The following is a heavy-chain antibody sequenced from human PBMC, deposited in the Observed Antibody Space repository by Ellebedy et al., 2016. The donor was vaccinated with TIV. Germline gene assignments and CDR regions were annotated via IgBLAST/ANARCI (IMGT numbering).Heavy chain of an antibody. Sequence: MPSETLSLTCTVSGGSVSSGNYYWSWLRQPPAKGLEWIGYFYYGGRTNYNPPLKSRVTISVDTAKNQFSLKLSSVTAADRAVYYCARGTFRGYDFDYWGQGTLVTVSS. CDR1: GGSVSSGNYY. V-gene: IGHV4-61*01. J-gene: IGHJ4*02. CDR3: ARGTFRGYDFDY. CDR2: FYYGGRT. D-gene: IGHD5-18*01.